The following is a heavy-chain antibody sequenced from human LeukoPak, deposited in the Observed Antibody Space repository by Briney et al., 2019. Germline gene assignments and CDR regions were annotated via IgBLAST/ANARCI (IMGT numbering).Heavy chain of an antibody. CDR2: IRYDGSNK. J-gene: IGHJ5*02. Sequence: GGSLRLSCAASGFTFSSYGMHWVRQAPGKGLEWVAFIRYDGSNKYYADSVKGRFTISRDNSKNTLYLQMNSLRAEDTAVYYCAKDEGFWSGYSLFDPWGQGTLVTVSS. V-gene: IGHV3-30*02. CDR3: AKDEGFWSGYSLFDP. CDR1: GFTFSSYG. D-gene: IGHD3-3*01.